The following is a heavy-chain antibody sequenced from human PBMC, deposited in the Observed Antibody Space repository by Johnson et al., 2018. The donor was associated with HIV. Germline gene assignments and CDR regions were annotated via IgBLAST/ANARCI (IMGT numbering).Heavy chain of an antibody. CDR2: ISWNSGSI. J-gene: IGHJ3*02. Sequence: VQLVESGGGLLQPGRSLRLSCAASGFTFDDYAMHWVRQAPGKGLEWVSGISWNSGSIGYADSVKGRFTISRDNAKNSLYLQMNSLRAEDTAVYYCARDLRPAFDIWGQGTMVTVSS. D-gene: IGHD6-6*01. V-gene: IGHV3-9*01. CDR3: ARDLRPAFDI. CDR1: GFTFDDYA.